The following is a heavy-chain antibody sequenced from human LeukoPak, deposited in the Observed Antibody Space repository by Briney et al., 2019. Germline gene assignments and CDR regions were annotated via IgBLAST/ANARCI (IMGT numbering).Heavy chain of an antibody. CDR1: GGSVSSGSYY. V-gene: IGHV4-61*01. CDR2: IYYSGST. CDR3: ASFPPTYYYGMDV. Sequence: PSETLSLTCTVSGGSVSSGSYYWSWIRQPPGKELEWIGYIYYSGSTNYNPSLKSRVTISVDTSKNQFSLKLSSVTAADTAVYYCASFPPTYYYGMDVWGQGTTVTVSS. J-gene: IGHJ6*02.